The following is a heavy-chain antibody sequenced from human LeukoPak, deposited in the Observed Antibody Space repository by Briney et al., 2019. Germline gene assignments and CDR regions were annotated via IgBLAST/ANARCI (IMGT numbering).Heavy chain of an antibody. D-gene: IGHD6-13*01. CDR3: TRLAAAGPLFDY. Sequence: GGSLRLSCAASGFTFSGSAMHWVRQASGKGLEGVGRIRSKANSYATAHAASVRGRFTISRDDSKNTAYLQMNSLKTEDTAVYYCTRLAAAGPLFDYWGQGTLVTVSS. J-gene: IGHJ4*02. V-gene: IGHV3-73*01. CDR1: GFTFSGSA. CDR2: IRSKANSYAT.